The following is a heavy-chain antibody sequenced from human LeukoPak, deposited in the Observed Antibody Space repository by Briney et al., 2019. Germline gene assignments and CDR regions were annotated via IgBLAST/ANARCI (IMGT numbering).Heavy chain of an antibody. V-gene: IGHV1-2*06. D-gene: IGHD2-15*01. CDR3: ARLGYSNPHFDI. Sequence: ASVKVSCKASGYTFTGYYMHWVRQAPGRGLEWMGRINPNSGGTNYAQKFQGRVTMTRDTSISTAYMELSRLRSDDTAVYYCARLGYSNPHFDIWGQGTMVTVSS. CDR2: INPNSGGT. J-gene: IGHJ3*02. CDR1: GYTFTGYY.